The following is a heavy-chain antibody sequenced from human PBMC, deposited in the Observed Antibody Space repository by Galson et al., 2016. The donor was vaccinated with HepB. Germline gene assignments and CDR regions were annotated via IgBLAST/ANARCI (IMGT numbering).Heavy chain of an antibody. D-gene: IGHD3/OR15-3a*01. V-gene: IGHV1-46*03. CDR2: INPSGGSP. CDR3: TRGDGFWAGWTY. CDR1: GYTFTTYN. Sequence: SVKASCKASGYTFTTYNIHWVRLAPGQGLEWMGIINPSGGSPNYAQKFQGRVTLTSDTSTSTVYMQLGSLRSDDTAVYYCTRGDGFWAGWTYWGQGTLVTVSS. J-gene: IGHJ4*02.